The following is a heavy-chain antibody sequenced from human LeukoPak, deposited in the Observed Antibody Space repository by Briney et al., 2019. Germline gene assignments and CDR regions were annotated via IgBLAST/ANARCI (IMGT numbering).Heavy chain of an antibody. J-gene: IGHJ2*01. Sequence: PSETLSLTCAVYGGSFSGYYWSWIRQPPGKGLEWIGEINHSGSTNYNPSLKSRVTISVDTSKNQFSLKLSSVTAADTAVYYCARLRLPLSVTTPRISWYFDLWGRGTLVTVSS. CDR2: INHSGST. V-gene: IGHV4-34*01. CDR1: GGSFSGYY. D-gene: IGHD4-17*01. CDR3: ARLRLPLSVTTPRISWYFDL.